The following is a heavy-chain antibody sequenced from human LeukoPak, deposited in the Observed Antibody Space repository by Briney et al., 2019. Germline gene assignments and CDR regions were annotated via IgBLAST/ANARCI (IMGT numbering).Heavy chain of an antibody. CDR2: MYSSGST. CDR1: GFTFSDNY. D-gene: IGHD6-19*01. J-gene: IGHJ4*02. CDR3: VGGVDTALTGYSSGCPRY. V-gene: IGHV4-38-2*01. Sequence: GSLRLSCAAPGFTFSDNYMTWVGQAPGKGLEWIGSMYSSGSTYYNPSLKSRVTISVDTSKNQFSLKLSSVTAADTAVYYCVGGVDTALTGYSSGCPRYWGQGTLVTVSS.